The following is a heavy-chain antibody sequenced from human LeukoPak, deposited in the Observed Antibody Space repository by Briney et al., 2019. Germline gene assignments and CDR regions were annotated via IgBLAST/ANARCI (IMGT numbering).Heavy chain of an antibody. V-gene: IGHV1-8*02. CDR1: GYIFTSYD. D-gene: IGHD4-23*01. CDR2: MNPSSGAT. Sequence: ASVKVSCKACGYIFTSYDINWVRQAAGQGLDWIGWMNPSSGATDYTQKFKGRVTFTRDTSTSTAYMELSSLGSEDTAVYYCARSGFGGNVNFDLWGQGTLVTVSS. J-gene: IGHJ4*02. CDR3: ARSGFGGNVNFDL.